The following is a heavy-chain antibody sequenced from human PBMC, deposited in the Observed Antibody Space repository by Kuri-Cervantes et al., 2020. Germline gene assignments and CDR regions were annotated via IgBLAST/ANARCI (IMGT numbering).Heavy chain of an antibody. V-gene: IGHV3-23*01. CDR2: ISGSGGST. J-gene: IGHJ6*02. D-gene: IGHD3-22*01. CDR1: GFTFSSYA. CDR3: AKGDYYDMSVKDGMDV. Sequence: GESLKISCAASGFTFSSYAMSWVRQAPGKGLEWVSAISGSGGSTYCADPVKGRFTISRDNSKNTLYLQMNSLRAEDTAVYYCAKGDYYDMSVKDGMDVWGQGTTVTVSS.